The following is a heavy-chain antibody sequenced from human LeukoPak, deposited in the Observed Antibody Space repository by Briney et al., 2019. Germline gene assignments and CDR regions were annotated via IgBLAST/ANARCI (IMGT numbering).Heavy chain of an antibody. CDR2: INHSGST. CDR1: GGSFSGYY. V-gene: IGHV4-34*01. D-gene: IGHD3-10*01. CDR3: ARLGGLGY. J-gene: IGHJ4*02. Sequence: SETLSLTCAVYGGSFSGYYWSWIRQPPGKGLEWIGEINHSGSTNYDPSLKSRVTISVDTSKNQFSLKLSSVTAADTAVYYCARLGGLGYWGQGTLVTVSS.